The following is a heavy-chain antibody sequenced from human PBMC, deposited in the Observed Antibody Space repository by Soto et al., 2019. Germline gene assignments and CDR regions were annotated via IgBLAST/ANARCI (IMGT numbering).Heavy chain of an antibody. Sequence: EVQLLESGGGLVQPGGSLRLSCAASGFTFSSYAMSWVRQAPGKGLEWVSAISGSGGSTYYADSVKGRFTISRDNSKNPLYLQMNSLRAEDTAVYYCAKDVMYYYGSGSCLDYWGQGTLVTVSS. D-gene: IGHD3-10*01. J-gene: IGHJ4*02. CDR3: AKDVMYYYGSGSCLDY. V-gene: IGHV3-23*01. CDR2: ISGSGGST. CDR1: GFTFSSYA.